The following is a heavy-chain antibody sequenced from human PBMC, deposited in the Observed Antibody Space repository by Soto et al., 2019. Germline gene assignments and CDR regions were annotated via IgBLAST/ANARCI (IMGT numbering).Heavy chain of an antibody. Sequence: PSETLSLTCTVSGGSISSYYWSWIRQPAGKGLEWIGRIYTSGSTNYNPSLKSRVTMSVDTSKNQFSLKLSSVTAADTAVYYCVRVAGSASWYETDSWGQGILVTVS. V-gene: IGHV4-4*07. J-gene: IGHJ4*02. CDR3: VRVAGSASWYETDS. D-gene: IGHD6-13*01. CDR1: GGSISSYY. CDR2: IYTSGST.